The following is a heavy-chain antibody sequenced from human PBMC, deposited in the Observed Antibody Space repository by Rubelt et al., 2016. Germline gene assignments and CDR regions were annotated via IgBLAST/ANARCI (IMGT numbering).Heavy chain of an antibody. CDR2: LYSGGST. Sequence: MGGIRQAPGKGLEWVSVLYSGGSTYYADSVKGRFTISRDDSTNTVYLQMNSLRAGDTAVYYCARGGGDFDYWGQGTLVTVSS. D-gene: IGHD3-16*01. J-gene: IGHJ4*02. V-gene: IGHV3-53*01. CDR3: ARGGGDFDY.